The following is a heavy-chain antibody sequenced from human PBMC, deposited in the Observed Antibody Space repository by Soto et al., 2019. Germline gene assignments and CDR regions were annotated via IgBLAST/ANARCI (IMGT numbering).Heavy chain of an antibody. V-gene: IGHV3-30*18. CDR3: AKDQRIQPTPDYYYYGMDV. CDR2: ISYDGSNK. Sequence: GGSLRLSCAASGFTFSSYGMHWVRQAPGKGLEWVAVISYDGSNKYYADSVKDRFTISRDNSKNTLYLQMNSLRAEDTAVYYCAKDQRIQPTPDYYYYGMDVWGQGTTVTVSS. D-gene: IGHD5-18*01. J-gene: IGHJ6*02. CDR1: GFTFSSYG.